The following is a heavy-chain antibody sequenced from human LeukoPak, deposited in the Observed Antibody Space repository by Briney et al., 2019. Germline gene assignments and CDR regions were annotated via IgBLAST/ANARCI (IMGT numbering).Heavy chain of an antibody. D-gene: IGHD3-9*01. Sequence: SVKVSCKASGGTFISYAISWVRQAPGQGLEWMGGIIPIFGTANYAQKFQGRVTITADKSTSTAYMELSSLRSEDTAVYYCARDGYYDILTGPYYYYMDVWGKGTTVTISS. CDR1: GGTFISYA. CDR3: ARDGYYDILTGPYYYYMDV. CDR2: IIPIFGTA. V-gene: IGHV1-69*06. J-gene: IGHJ6*03.